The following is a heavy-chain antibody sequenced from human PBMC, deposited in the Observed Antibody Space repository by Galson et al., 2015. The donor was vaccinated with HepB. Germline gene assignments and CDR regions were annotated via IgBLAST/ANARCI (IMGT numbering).Heavy chain of an antibody. D-gene: IGHD6-13*01. V-gene: IGHV3-73*01. CDR1: GFTFSGSA. CDR3: VISGDFSGYSSR. CDR2: IRRKATNFAA. Sequence: SLRLSCAASGFTFSGSAIHWVRQASGKGPEWIGHIRRKATNFAALSVPSLKGRFTISRDDSKNLAYLHMRSLKTDDTAVYYCVISGDFSGYSSRWGQGTLVTVSS. J-gene: IGHJ4*02.